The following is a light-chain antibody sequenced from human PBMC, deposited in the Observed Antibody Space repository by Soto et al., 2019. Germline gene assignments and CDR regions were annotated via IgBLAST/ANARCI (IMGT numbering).Light chain of an antibody. CDR1: QSISRY. J-gene: IGKJ2*01. V-gene: IGKV1-39*01. Sequence: DIQMTQSPSSLPASVGDRVTITCRASQSISRYLNWYQQKAGKAPKLLIYGASSLVSGVPSRFSGSGSGTDFTLTISSLQPEDFATYYCQQTYKTPPNTFGQGTKLEIK. CDR2: GAS. CDR3: QQTYKTPPNT.